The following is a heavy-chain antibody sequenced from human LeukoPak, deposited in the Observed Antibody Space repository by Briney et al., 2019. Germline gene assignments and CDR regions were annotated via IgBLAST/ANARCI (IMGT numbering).Heavy chain of an antibody. CDR3: ARQTTVATDC. J-gene: IGHJ4*02. V-gene: IGHV3-33*01. Sequence: LPGGSLRLSCAASGFTFTTHGMHWVRQAPGKGLEWVALIWYDGTNRYYADSVKGRFTISRDNSNNTLYLQMNSLRAEDTAVYYCARQTTVATDCWGQGTLVTVSS. CDR2: IWYDGTNR. D-gene: IGHD4-23*01. CDR1: GFTFTTHG.